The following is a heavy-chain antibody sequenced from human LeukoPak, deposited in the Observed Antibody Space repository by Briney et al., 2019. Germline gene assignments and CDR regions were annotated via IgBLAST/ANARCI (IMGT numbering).Heavy chain of an antibody. Sequence: SETLSLTCTVSGGSIEYSESYWGWIRQSPGEGLEWIGNINYCGTTYYHPSLTSRVHVFVDASKNQFSLNLSCVTAADPAVYFCARRVVAATPRWFDPWGQGTLVIVSS. D-gene: IGHD2-15*01. J-gene: IGHJ5*02. CDR3: ARRVVAATPRWFDP. V-gene: IGHV4-39*01. CDR2: INYCGTT. CDR1: GGSIEYSESY.